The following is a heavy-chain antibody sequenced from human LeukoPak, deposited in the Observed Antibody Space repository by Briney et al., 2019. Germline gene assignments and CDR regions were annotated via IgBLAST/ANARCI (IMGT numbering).Heavy chain of an antibody. CDR3: ARDTYYYGSGSYSQFDY. CDR1: GGSISSYY. Sequence: SETLSLTCTVSGGSISSYYWSWIRQPAGKGLEWIGRIYTSGSTNYNPSLKSRVTMSVDTSKNQFSLKLSSVTAADTAVYYCARDTYYYGSGSYSQFDYWGQGTLVTVSS. CDR2: IYTSGST. D-gene: IGHD3-10*01. J-gene: IGHJ4*02. V-gene: IGHV4-4*07.